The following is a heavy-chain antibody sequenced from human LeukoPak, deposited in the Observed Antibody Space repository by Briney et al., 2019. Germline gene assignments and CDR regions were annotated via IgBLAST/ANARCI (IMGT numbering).Heavy chain of an antibody. CDR3: ARDEGVVVAAIVG. Sequence: EGSLRLSCAASGFTFSNTAMSWVRQAPGKGLEWLSIISGSGLNAYYADSVKGRFTISRDNSKSTLFLQMNSLRAEDTAVYYCARDEGVVVAAIVGWGQGTLVTVSS. J-gene: IGHJ4*02. CDR1: GFTFSNTA. D-gene: IGHD2-15*01. CDR2: ISGSGLNA. V-gene: IGHV3-23*01.